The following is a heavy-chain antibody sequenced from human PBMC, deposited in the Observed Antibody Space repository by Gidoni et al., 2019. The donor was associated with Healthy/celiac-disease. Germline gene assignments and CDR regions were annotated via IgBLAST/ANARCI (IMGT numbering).Heavy chain of an antibody. J-gene: IGHJ4*02. D-gene: IGHD1-26*01. CDR3: ARVVGATSRVY. CDR2: IYYSGST. V-gene: IGHV4-39*07. Sequence: QLQLQESGPGLVKPSETLSLTCTVPGGSISSSSYYWGWIRQPPGKGLEWIGSIYYSGSTYYNPSLKSRVTISVDTSKNQFSLKLSSVTAADTAVYYCARVVGATSRVYWGQGTLVTVSS. CDR1: GGSISSSSYY.